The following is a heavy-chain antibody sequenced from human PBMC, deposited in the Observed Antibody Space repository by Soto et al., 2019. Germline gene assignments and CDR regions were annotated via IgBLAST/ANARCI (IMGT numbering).Heavy chain of an antibody. CDR1: GDSVSSNSAA. D-gene: IGHD6-19*01. J-gene: IGHJ3*02. CDR3: ARDLLSQWLNAFDI. Sequence: SQTLALTWAISGDSVSSNSAAWNWIMQSPSRGLEWLGRTYYRSKWYNDYAVSVKSRITINPDTSKNQFSLQLNSVTPEDTAVYYCARDLLSQWLNAFDIWGQGTMVTVSS. V-gene: IGHV6-1*01. CDR2: TYYRSKWYN.